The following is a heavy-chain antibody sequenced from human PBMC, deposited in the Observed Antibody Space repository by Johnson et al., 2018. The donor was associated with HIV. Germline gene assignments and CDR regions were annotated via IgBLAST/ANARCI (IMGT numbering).Heavy chain of an antibody. CDR3: AKDGAIITMIVVPAPGWVHI. CDR1: GFTFSSYG. CDR2: IRYDGSNK. Sequence: QVHLVESGGGVLQSGSSLRLSCAASGFTFSSYGMHWVRQAPGKGLGWVAFIRYDGSNKYYVDSVKGRFTISRAQSKNTLYLQMNSLRAEDTAVYYCAKDGAIITMIVVPAPGWVHIWGQGTMVTVSS. V-gene: IGHV3-30*02. D-gene: IGHD3-22*01. J-gene: IGHJ3*02.